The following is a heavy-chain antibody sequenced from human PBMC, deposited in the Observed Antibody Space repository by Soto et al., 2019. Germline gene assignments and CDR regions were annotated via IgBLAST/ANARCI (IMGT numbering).Heavy chain of an antibody. D-gene: IGHD2-2*01. Sequence: PGGSLRLSCTVSGFAFNNYGINWVRQAPGKGLEWVSSISKSDYTYYSDSVKGRFTISRDNAKNSVSLQMNTLRVEDTAVYYCAREASIIIPAVSDFWGQGTRVSVSS. CDR1: GFAFNNYG. CDR3: AREASIIIPAVSDF. J-gene: IGHJ4*02. V-gene: IGHV3-21*01. CDR2: ISKSDYT.